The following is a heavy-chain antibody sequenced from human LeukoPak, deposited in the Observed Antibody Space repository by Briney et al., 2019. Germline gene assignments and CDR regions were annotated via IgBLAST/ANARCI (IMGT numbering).Heavy chain of an antibody. Sequence: ASVKVSCKASGYTFTSYGISWVRQAPGQGLEWMGWISAYNGNTNYAQKLQGRVTMTTDTSTGTAYMELRSLRSDDTAVYYCARDGLLWFGELPNPGDYWGQGTLVTVSS. V-gene: IGHV1-18*04. CDR3: ARDGLLWFGELPNPGDY. CDR2: ISAYNGNT. D-gene: IGHD3-10*01. J-gene: IGHJ4*02. CDR1: GYTFTSYG.